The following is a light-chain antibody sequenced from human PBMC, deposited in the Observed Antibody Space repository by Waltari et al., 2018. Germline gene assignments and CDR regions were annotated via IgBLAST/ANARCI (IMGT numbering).Light chain of an antibody. J-gene: IGLJ1*01. CDR3: YSSDTTGLRV. CDR2: EDT. Sequence: SYELTQPPSVSVSPGQTARITCSGHELPRKYAYWFQQKSGHAPRLVIYEDTKRPSGIPARFSGSSSGTVATLTITGAQVDDEADYYCYSSDTTGLRVFGGGTTVVVL. V-gene: IGLV3-10*01. CDR1: ELPRKY.